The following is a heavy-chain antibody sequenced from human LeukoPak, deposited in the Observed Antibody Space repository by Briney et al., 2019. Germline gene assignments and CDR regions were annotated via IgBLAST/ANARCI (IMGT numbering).Heavy chain of an antibody. D-gene: IGHD6-13*01. CDR1: GYTFTSYG. CDR3: ARQYSSSWYYMNYYYGMDV. V-gene: IGHV1-18*01. Sequence: GASVKVSCKASGYTFTSYGISWVRQAPGQGLEWMGWISAYNGNTNYAQKLQGRVTMTRNTSISTAYMELSSLRSEDTAVYYCARQYSSSWYYMNYYYGMDVWGQGTTVTVSS. J-gene: IGHJ6*02. CDR2: ISAYNGNT.